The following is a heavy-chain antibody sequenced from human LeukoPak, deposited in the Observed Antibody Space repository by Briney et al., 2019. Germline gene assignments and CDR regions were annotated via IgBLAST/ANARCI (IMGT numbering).Heavy chain of an antibody. V-gene: IGHV3-11*06. Sequence: GGSLRLSCAASGFTFSDYYMSWIRQAPGKGLEWVSYISSSSSYTNYADSVKGRFTISRDNAKNSLYLQVNSLRAEDTAVYYCVRGKDYSGSWGQGTLVTVSS. CDR2: ISSSSSYT. CDR1: GFTFSDYY. J-gene: IGHJ5*02. D-gene: IGHD3-10*01. CDR3: VRGKDYSGS.